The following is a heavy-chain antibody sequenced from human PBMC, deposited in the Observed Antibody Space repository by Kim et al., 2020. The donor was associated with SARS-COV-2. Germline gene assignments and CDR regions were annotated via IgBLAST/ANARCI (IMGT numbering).Heavy chain of an antibody. D-gene: IGHD4-17*01. J-gene: IGHJ4*02. Sequence: HADTVKGRLPISRDNAKNSLYLHMNSLRDEDTAVYHCARGHYGDYLIDYWGQGTLVTVSS. CDR3: ARGHYGDYLIDY. V-gene: IGHV3-48*02.